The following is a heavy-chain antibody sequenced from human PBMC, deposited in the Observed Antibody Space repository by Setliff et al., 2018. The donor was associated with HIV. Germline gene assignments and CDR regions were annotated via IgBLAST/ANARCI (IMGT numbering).Heavy chain of an antibody. J-gene: IGHJ4*02. Sequence: PGGSLRLSCVGSGFMFNDYGMSWVRQAPGKGLEWVAGISWDGNKTTYGDSVRGRFTISRDKVEKSVYLQMNRQRNEDTARYYCARDHYLGLDYWGQGSLVTVSS. D-gene: IGHD7-27*01. CDR2: ISWDGNKT. CDR3: ARDHYLGLDY. CDR1: GFMFNDYG. V-gene: IGHV3-20*04.